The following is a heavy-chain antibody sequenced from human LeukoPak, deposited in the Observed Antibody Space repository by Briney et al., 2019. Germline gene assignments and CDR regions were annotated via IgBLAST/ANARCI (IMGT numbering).Heavy chain of an antibody. CDR1: GHTFTSYD. CDR2: MNPDSGNT. Sequence: ASVKVSCKASGHTFTSYDINWVRQAPGQGLEWMGWMNPDSGNTGYAQKFRGRVTMTRNPSISTAYMELSSLTSEGTAVYYCARRIAAAGVGIVYWGQGTLVTVSS. V-gene: IGHV1-8*01. CDR3: ARRIAAAGVGIVY. J-gene: IGHJ4*02. D-gene: IGHD6-13*01.